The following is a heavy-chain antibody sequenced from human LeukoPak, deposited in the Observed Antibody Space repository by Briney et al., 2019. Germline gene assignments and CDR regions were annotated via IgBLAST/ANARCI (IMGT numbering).Heavy chain of an antibody. J-gene: IGHJ3*02. CDR2: ISYDGSNK. D-gene: IGHD3-22*01. Sequence: GGSLRLSCAASGFTFSSYGMHWVRQAPGKGLEWVAVISYDGSNKYYADSVKGRFTISRDNSKNTLYLQMNSLRAEDTAVYYCAKVMAYYEREEDAFDIWGQGTMVTVSS. CDR3: AKVMAYYEREEDAFDI. V-gene: IGHV3-30*18. CDR1: GFTFSSYG.